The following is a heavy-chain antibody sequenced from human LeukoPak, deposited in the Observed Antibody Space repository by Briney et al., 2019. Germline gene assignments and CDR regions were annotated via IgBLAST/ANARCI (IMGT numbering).Heavy chain of an antibody. J-gene: IGHJ4*02. Sequence: SEPLSLTCTVSGRSISSYHWIWLRQSPGKGLDWFGYIYFTGSTNYNPSLKSRVTMSVDTSKNQLSLKLSSVTAAETAVYYCARGRISSGWFAHFDYWGQGALVTVSS. V-gene: IGHV4-59*01. CDR3: ARGRISSGWFAHFDY. CDR1: GRSISSYH. CDR2: IYFTGST. D-gene: IGHD6-19*01.